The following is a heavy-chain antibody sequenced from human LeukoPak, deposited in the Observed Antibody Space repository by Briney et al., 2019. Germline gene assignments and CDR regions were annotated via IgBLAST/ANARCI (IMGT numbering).Heavy chain of an antibody. CDR1: GFTVSSNY. CDR3: ARDQGDSGYPVFDY. J-gene: IGHJ4*02. Sequence: GGSLRLSCAASGFTVSSNYMSWVRQAPGKGLEWVSVIYSGGSTYYADSVKGRFTISRDNAKNSLYLQVNSLRAEDTAVYYCARDQGDSGYPVFDYWGQGTLVTVSS. CDR2: IYSGGST. D-gene: IGHD5-12*01. V-gene: IGHV3-53*01.